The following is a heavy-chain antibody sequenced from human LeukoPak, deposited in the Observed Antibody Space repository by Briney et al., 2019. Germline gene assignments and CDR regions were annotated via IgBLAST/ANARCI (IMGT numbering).Heavy chain of an antibody. V-gene: IGHV1-2*02. CDR1: GYTFTGYY. CDR3: ARETVPAIAAPRGLNY. J-gene: IGHJ4*02. D-gene: IGHD6-13*01. Sequence: WASVKVSCKASGYTFTGYYMHWVRQAPGQRLEWMGWINPNSGDTNYAQKFQGRVTMTRDTSISTAYMELSRLRSDDTAVYYCARETVPAIAAPRGLNYWGQGTLVTVSS. CDR2: INPNSGDT.